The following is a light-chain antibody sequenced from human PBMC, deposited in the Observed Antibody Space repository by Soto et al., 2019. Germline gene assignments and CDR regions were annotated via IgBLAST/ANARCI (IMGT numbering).Light chain of an antibody. CDR1: QSVSSN. Sequence: EIVMTQSPATLSVSPGERATLSCRASQSVSSNLAWYQQKPGQAPKLLIYGASTRATGIPARFSGSGPGTEFTLAISSLQSEDFADYYCQQYNNWPPLLTFGGGTKVEIK. V-gene: IGKV3-15*01. CDR3: QQYNNWPPLLT. J-gene: IGKJ4*01. CDR2: GAS.